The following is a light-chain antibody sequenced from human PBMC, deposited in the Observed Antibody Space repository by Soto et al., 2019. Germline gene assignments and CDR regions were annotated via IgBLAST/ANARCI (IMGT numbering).Light chain of an antibody. CDR3: LQDYDYPWT. CDR1: QGSGKD. CDR2: TPS. Sequence: AIQMTQSPSSLSASVGDRVTITCRASQGSGKDLSWYQQKPGKAPNLLIYTPSNLQGGVPSRFSGSGSGTDFTLTISSLQPEDFATYFCLQDYDYPWTFGQGTKV. V-gene: IGKV1-6*01. J-gene: IGKJ1*01.